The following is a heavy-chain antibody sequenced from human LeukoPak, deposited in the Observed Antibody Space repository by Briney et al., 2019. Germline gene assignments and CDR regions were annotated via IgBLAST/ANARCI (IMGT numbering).Heavy chain of an antibody. CDR2: IIPILGTA. J-gene: IGHJ5*02. V-gene: IGHV1-69*13. CDR3: ARDPAIAVAGSPNWFDP. Sequence: ASVKVSCKASGGTFSSYAISWVGQAPGQGLEWMGGIIPILGTANYAQKVQGRVTITADESTSTAYMELRSLRSDDTAVYYCARDPAIAVAGSPNWFDPWGQGTLVTVSS. CDR1: GGTFSSYA. D-gene: IGHD6-19*01.